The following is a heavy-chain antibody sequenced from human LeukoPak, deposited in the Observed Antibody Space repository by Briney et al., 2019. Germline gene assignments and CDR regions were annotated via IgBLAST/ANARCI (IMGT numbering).Heavy chain of an antibody. CDR1: GFSFSSYW. Sequence: PGGSLRLSCAASGFSFSSYWMSWVRQAPGKGLEWVGRIKSKTDGGTTDYAAPVKGRFTISRDDSKNTLYLQMNSLKTEDTAVYYCTVDPETTVTTFDYWGQGTLVTVSS. J-gene: IGHJ4*02. CDR2: IKSKTDGGTT. CDR3: TVDPETTVTTFDY. V-gene: IGHV3-15*01. D-gene: IGHD4-17*01.